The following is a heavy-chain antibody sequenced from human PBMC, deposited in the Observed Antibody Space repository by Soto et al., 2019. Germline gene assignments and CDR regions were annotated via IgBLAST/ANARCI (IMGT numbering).Heavy chain of an antibody. V-gene: IGHV3-7*03. CDR2: IKPDGSEK. Sequence: QPGGSLRLSCEASGLIFSSYWMNWVRQAPGKGLEWVANIKPDGSEKYYVDSVKGRFTISRDNAKNSLNLQMNSLRVEDTAVYYCVPFGIAAPVWGQGTLVTVSS. J-gene: IGHJ4*02. D-gene: IGHD6-13*01. CDR1: GLIFSSYW. CDR3: VPFGIAAPV.